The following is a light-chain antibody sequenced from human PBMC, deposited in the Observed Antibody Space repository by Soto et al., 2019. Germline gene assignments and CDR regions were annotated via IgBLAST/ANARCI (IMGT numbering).Light chain of an antibody. CDR2: AAS. J-gene: IGKJ2*01. Sequence: DIQLTQSPSFLSASLGDRVIITCRASQGISSYLAWYQQKPGRAPNLLIYAASSLQSRVPSRFSGGGSGTKFTLTISSLQPEDFATYYCQQVNAHPYTFGQGTKVDI. V-gene: IGKV1-9*01. CDR3: QQVNAHPYT. CDR1: QGISSY.